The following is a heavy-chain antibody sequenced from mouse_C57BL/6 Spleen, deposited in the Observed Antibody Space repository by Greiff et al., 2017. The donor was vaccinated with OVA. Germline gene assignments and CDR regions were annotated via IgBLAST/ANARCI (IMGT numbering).Heavy chain of an antibody. CDR2: IDPEDGDT. CDR3: TTLDSSGYVDY. J-gene: IGHJ2*01. V-gene: IGHV14-1*01. D-gene: IGHD3-2*02. Sequence: VQLKESGAELVRPGASVKLSCTASGFNIKDYYMHWVKQRPEQGLEWIGRIDPEDGDTEYAPKFQGKATMPADTSSNTAYLQLSVLTSEDTAVYYCTTLDSSGYVDYWGQGTTLTVSS. CDR1: GFNIKDYY.